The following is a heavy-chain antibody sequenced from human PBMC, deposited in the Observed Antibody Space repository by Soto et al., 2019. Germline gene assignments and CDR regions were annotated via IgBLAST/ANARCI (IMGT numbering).Heavy chain of an antibody. CDR2: IWYDGSNK. J-gene: IGHJ5*02. V-gene: IGHV3-33*01. CDR1: GFTFSSYG. CDR3: ARDKTQERYQLLKAPWFDP. D-gene: IGHD2-2*01. Sequence: GGSLRLSCAASGFTFSSYGMHWVRQAPGKGLEWVAVIWYDGSNKYYADSVKGRFTISRDNSKNTLYLQMNSLRAEDTAVYYCARDKTQERYQLLKAPWFDPWGQGTLVTVSS.